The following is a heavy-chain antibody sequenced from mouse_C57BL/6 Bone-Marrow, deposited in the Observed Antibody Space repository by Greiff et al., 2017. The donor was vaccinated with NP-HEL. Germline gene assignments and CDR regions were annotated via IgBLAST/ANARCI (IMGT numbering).Heavy chain of an antibody. CDR1: GYTFTSYW. J-gene: IGHJ2*01. V-gene: IGHV1-55*01. CDR2: IYPGSGST. D-gene: IGHD1-1*01. CDR3: ARRYGSLYYFDY. Sequence: VQLQQPGAELVKPGASVKMSCKASGYTFTSYWITWVKQRPGQGLEWIGDIYPGSGSTNYNEKFKSKATLTVDTSSSTAYMQLSSLTSEDSAVYYCARRYGSLYYFDYWGKGTTLTVSS.